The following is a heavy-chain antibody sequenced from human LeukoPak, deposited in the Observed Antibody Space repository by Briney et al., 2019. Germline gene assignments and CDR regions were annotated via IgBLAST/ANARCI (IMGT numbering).Heavy chain of an antibody. Sequence: EASVKVSCKASGYTFTGYYMHWVRQAPGQGLEWMGWINPNSGGTNYAQKFQGRVTMTRDTSISTAYMELSRLRSDDTAVYYCARDLHLTQPDPWGQGTLVIVSS. CDR1: GYTFTGYY. D-gene: IGHD3-3*02. CDR2: INPNSGGT. J-gene: IGHJ5*02. CDR3: ARDLHLTQPDP. V-gene: IGHV1-2*02.